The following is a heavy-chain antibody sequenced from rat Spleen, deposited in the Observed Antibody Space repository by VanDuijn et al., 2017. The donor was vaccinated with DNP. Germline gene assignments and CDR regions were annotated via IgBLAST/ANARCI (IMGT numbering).Heavy chain of an antibody. D-gene: IGHD1-10*01. CDR1: GFTFSDYN. Sequence: EVQLVESGGGLVQPGRSLKLSCAASGFTFSDYNMAWVRQATKKGLEWVATITNSGGSTYYRDSVKGRFTISRDDAKSTLYLQMDSLRSEDTATYYCTTGGNNPFPYWGQGTLVTVSS. J-gene: IGHJ3*01. CDR2: ITNSGGST. CDR3: TTGGNNPFPY. V-gene: IGHV5S10*01.